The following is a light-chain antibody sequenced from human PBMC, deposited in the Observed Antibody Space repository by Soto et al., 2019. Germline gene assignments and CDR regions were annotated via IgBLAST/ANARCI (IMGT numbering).Light chain of an antibody. Sequence: EIVLTQSPGTLSLSPGERATLSCRASQSVRSSNLAWYQQKPGQAPRLLIYGASSRAAGIPDRFSGSGSGTDFTLTISRLEPEDFAVYYCQQYASSPSTFGQGTKV. CDR3: QQYASSPST. J-gene: IGKJ1*01. CDR2: GAS. V-gene: IGKV3-20*01. CDR1: QSVRSSN.